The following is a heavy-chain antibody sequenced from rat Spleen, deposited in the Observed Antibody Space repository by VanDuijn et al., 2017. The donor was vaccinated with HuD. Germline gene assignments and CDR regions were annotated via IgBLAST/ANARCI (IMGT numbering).Heavy chain of an antibody. J-gene: IGHJ2*01. CDR1: GFTFNSYW. V-gene: IGHV5-31*01. CDR2: ISYGDSFGHSST. D-gene: IGHD1-9*01. CDR3: ARRHYGYTDYFDY. Sequence: EVQLVESGGGLVQPGGSLTLSCVASGFTFNSYWMTWIRQAPGKGLEWVATISYGDSFGHSSTYYRDSVKGRFTISRDNAKSTLSLQMDSLRSEDTATYYCARRHYGYTDYFDYWGQGVMVTVSS.